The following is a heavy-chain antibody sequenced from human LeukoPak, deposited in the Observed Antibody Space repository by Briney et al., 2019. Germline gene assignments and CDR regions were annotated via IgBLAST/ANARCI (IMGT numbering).Heavy chain of an antibody. CDR2: ISTNGGVT. D-gene: IGHD6-13*01. CDR1: GFTFSRYA. V-gene: IGHV3-64D*09. CDR3: VKDVSSTYYYFDY. Sequence: GGSLRLSCSASGFTFSRYAMHWVRQAPGKGLEYVSAISTNGGVTYYADSVKGRFTISRDNSKNTLYLEMSSLRVEDTAVYYCVKDVSSTYYYFDYWGQGTLATVSS. J-gene: IGHJ4*02.